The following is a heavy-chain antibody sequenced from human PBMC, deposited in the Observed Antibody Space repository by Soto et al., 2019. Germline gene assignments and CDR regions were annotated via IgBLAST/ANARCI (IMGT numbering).Heavy chain of an antibody. D-gene: IGHD6-6*01. CDR1: GYSFTSYW. Sequence: PGESLKISCKGSGYSFTSYWISWVRQMPGKGLEWMGRIDPSDSYTNYSPSFQGQVTISADKSISTAYLQWSSLKASDTAMYYCARPGSSSLYYYYGMDVWGQGTTVTVSS. CDR2: IDPSDSYT. CDR3: ARPGSSSLYYYYGMDV. V-gene: IGHV5-10-1*01. J-gene: IGHJ6*02.